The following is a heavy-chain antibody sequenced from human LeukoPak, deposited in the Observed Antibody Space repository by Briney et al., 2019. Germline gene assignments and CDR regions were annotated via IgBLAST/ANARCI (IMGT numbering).Heavy chain of an antibody. CDR1: GGSISSGSFN. V-gene: IGHV4-61*02. D-gene: IGHD5-24*01. J-gene: IGHJ4*02. CDR2: IYTSGST. Sequence: SQTLSLTCTVSGGSISSGSFNWSWIRPPAGQGLVWTVRIYTSGSTNYNPSLKSRVPISVDTFKNQYSLELSSETAAETAVYYCARDSRDGRHYWGQGPLDTVSS. CDR3: ARDSRDGRHY.